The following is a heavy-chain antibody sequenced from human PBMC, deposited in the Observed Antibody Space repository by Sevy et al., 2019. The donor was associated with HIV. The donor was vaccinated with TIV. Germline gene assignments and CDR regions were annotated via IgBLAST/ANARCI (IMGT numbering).Heavy chain of an antibody. V-gene: IGHV1-46*01. CDR3: TRVRSFGFEY. CDR1: GYNFTSYY. CDR2: ITPSGDTT. Sequence: ASVKVSCKAAGYNFTSYYIHWVRQAPGQGLEWMGIITPSGDTTTYSQKVQGRVTMTSDTSTSTVYMELSSLRYDDTAVYYCTRVRSFGFEYWGQGTLVTVSS. J-gene: IGHJ4*02. D-gene: IGHD3-16*01.